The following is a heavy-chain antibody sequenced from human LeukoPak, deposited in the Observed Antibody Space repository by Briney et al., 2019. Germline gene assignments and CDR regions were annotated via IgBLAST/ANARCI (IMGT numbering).Heavy chain of an antibody. CDR2: IYYSGST. J-gene: IGHJ5*02. D-gene: IGHD6-13*01. CDR3: ARTTRYSSSWYGKGNWFDP. Sequence: SETLSLTCTVSGGSISSYYWSWIRQPPGKGLEWIGYIYYSGSTNYNPSLKSRVTISVDTSKNQFSLKLSSVTAADTAVYYCARTTRYSSSWYGKGNWFDPWGQGTLVTVSS. CDR1: GGSISSYY. V-gene: IGHV4-59*01.